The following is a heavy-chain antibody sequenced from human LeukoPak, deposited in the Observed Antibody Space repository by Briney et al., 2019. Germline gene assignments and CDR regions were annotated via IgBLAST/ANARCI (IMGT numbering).Heavy chain of an antibody. Sequence: GASVKVSCKASGGTFSSYAISWVRQAPGQGLEWMGWINPNSGGTNYAQKFQGRVTMTRDTSISTAYMELSRLRSDDTAVYYCARDSNWGDYWGQGTLVTVSS. V-gene: IGHV1-2*02. CDR3: ARDSNWGDY. CDR2: INPNSGGT. J-gene: IGHJ4*02. CDR1: GGTFSSYA. D-gene: IGHD7-27*01.